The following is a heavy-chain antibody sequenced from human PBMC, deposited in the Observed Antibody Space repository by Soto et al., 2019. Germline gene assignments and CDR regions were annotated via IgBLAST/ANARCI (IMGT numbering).Heavy chain of an antibody. Sequence: ASVKVSCRASGYTFTGYYMHWVRQAPGQELEWMGWINPNSGGTNYAQKFQGWVTMTRDTSISTAYMELSRLRSDDTAVYYCARNRTGYCSSATCSVDFDIWGQGTMVTVSS. CDR1: GYTFTGYY. V-gene: IGHV1-2*04. CDR3: ARNRTGYCSSATCSVDFDI. D-gene: IGHD2-2*01. CDR2: INPNSGGT. J-gene: IGHJ3*02.